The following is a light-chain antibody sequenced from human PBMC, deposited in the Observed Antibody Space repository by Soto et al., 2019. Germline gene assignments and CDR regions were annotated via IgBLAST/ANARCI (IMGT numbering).Light chain of an antibody. V-gene: IGLV1-44*01. Sequence: QSVLTQSPSASVTPVQGVTISCSGSSSNIGSNTVDWYQQFPGTAPKLLIYSNIKRPSGVPDRFSGSKSVTSASLAIRGLQSEDEADYFCATWDGSLSAYVFGTGTKVTVL. CDR2: SNI. J-gene: IGLJ1*01. CDR3: ATWDGSLSAYV. CDR1: SSNIGSNT.